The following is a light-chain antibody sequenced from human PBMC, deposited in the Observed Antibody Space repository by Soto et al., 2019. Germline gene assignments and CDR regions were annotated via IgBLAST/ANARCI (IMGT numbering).Light chain of an antibody. Sequence: DIQMTQSPSTLSASVGDRVTITCRASQSISSWLAWYQQKPGKAPKLPIYKASSLESGVPSRFSGSGSGTEFTLTISSLQPDDFATYYCQQYTSFGPGTKVDIK. V-gene: IGKV1-5*03. CDR3: QQYTS. CDR1: QSISSW. CDR2: KAS. J-gene: IGKJ3*01.